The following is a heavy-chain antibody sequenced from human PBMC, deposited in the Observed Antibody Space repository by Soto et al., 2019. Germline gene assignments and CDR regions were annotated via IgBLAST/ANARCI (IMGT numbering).Heavy chain of an antibody. CDR1: GFTFSSYA. D-gene: IGHD3-10*01. Sequence: GGSLRLSCAASGFTFSSYAMSWVRQAPGKGLEWVSAISGSGGSTYYADSVKGRFTISRDNSKNTLYLQMNSLRAEDTAVYYCAKAGGLLWSGELRSFYYGMGVWGQGTTVTVSS. V-gene: IGHV3-23*01. CDR3: AKAGGLLWSGELRSFYYGMGV. CDR2: ISGSGGST. J-gene: IGHJ6*02.